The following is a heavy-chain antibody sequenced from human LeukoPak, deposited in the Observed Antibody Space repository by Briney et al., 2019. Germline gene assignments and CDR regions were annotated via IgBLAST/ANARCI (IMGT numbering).Heavy chain of an antibody. CDR2: INPNSGGT. V-gene: IGHV1-2*02. CDR3: AGGVAYGSGSYYNNWFDP. J-gene: IGHJ5*02. Sequence: GASVKVSCKASGYTFTGYYMHWVRQAPGQGLEWMGWINPNSGGTNYAQKFQGRVTMTRDTSISTAYMELSRLRSDDTAVYYCAGGVAYGSGSYYNNWFDPWGQGTLVTVSS. CDR1: GYTFTGYY. D-gene: IGHD3-10*01.